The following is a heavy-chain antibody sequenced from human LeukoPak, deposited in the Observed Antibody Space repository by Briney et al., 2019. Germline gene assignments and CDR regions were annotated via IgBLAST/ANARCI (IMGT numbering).Heavy chain of an antibody. V-gene: IGHV3-30*04. J-gene: IGHJ4*02. CDR3: ASNTGYSSSWAIDY. Sequence: GGSLRLSCAASGFTFSSYAMHWVRQAPGKGLEWVAVISYDGSNKYYADSVKGRFTISRDNSKNTLYLQMNSLRAEDTAVYYCASNTGYSSSWAIDYWGQGTLVTVSS. CDR2: ISYDGSNK. CDR1: GFTFSSYA. D-gene: IGHD6-13*01.